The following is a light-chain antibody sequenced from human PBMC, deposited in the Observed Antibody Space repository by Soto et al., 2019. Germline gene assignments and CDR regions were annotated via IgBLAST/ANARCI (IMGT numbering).Light chain of an antibody. CDR2: VNSDGSH. Sequence: QLVLTQSTSASASLGASVKLTCTLSSGHSSYAIAWHQQQPQKGPRYLMKVNSDGSHSKGDGIPDRFSGSSSGAERYLTMSSLQSEDEADYYCQTWGTGIPVFGGGTKLTVL. V-gene: IGLV4-69*01. J-gene: IGLJ2*01. CDR1: SGHSSYA. CDR3: QTWGTGIPV.